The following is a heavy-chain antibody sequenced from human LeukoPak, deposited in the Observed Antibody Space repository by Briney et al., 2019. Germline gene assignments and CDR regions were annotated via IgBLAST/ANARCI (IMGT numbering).Heavy chain of an antibody. CDR1: GFPFNVFG. V-gene: IGHV3-30*02. Sequence: GGSLRLSCEASGFPFNVFGMHWVRQAPGKGLEWVAFIRYDGSNKYYADSVKGRFTISRDNSKNTLYLQMNSLRAEDTAVYYCANLQGSGSNYFDYWGQGTLVTVSS. CDR2: IRYDGSNK. D-gene: IGHD3-10*01. CDR3: ANLQGSGSNYFDY. J-gene: IGHJ4*02.